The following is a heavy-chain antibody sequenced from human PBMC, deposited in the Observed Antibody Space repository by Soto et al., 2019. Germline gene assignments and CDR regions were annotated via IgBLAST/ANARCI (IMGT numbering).Heavy chain of an antibody. Sequence: QVQLQESGPGLVKPSQTLSLTCSVSGDSLSSGGYYWSWIRPHPGQGLEWIGYIYDSESAYYNPSLKSRVTISMDTSKNHFAMRLSSVTAADTAVYYCARASSSSSAADYWGQGTLATVSS. D-gene: IGHD6-6*01. CDR2: IYDSESA. V-gene: IGHV4-31*03. CDR1: GDSLSSGGYY. J-gene: IGHJ4*02. CDR3: ARASSSSSAADY.